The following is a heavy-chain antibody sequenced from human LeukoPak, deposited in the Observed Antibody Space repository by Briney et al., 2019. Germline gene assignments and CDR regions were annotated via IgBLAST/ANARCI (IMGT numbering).Heavy chain of an antibody. V-gene: IGHV3-30*02. CDR1: GFSFTTYD. J-gene: IGHJ4*02. Sequence: GGSLRLSCAASGFSFTTYDMHWVRQAPGKGLEWVAFIRDDGTDKYYGDSVKGRFTISRDNSENTLSLQTNSLRAEDSAVYYCANAFDYWGQGTLVTVSS. CDR3: ANAFDY. CDR2: IRDDGTDK.